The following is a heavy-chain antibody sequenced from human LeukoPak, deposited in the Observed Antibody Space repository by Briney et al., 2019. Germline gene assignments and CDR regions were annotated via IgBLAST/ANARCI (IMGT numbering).Heavy chain of an antibody. Sequence: PGGSLRLSCAASGFTFSTNDMSWVRQPPGKGLEWVSAISVIGGSTYYADSVKGRFTISRDNSKNTLYLQMNSLRAEDTAVYYCAREIAVAAQYFDYWGQGTLVTVSS. CDR3: AREIAVAAQYFDY. CDR1: GFTFSTND. V-gene: IGHV3-23*01. D-gene: IGHD6-19*01. CDR2: ISVIGGST. J-gene: IGHJ4*02.